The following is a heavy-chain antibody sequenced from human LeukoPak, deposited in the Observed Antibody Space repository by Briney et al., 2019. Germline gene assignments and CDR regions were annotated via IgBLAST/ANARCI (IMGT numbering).Heavy chain of an antibody. D-gene: IGHD3-22*01. CDR2: IRYDGSNK. CDR1: GFTFSSYG. CDR3: ARDLYYYDSSGNPDY. Sequence: PGGSLRLSCAASGFTFSSYGMHWVRQAPGKGLEWVAFIRYDGSNKYYADSVKGRFTISRDNAKNSLYLQMNSLRAEDTAVYYCARDLYYYDSSGNPDYWGQGTLVTVSS. V-gene: IGHV3-30*02. J-gene: IGHJ4*02.